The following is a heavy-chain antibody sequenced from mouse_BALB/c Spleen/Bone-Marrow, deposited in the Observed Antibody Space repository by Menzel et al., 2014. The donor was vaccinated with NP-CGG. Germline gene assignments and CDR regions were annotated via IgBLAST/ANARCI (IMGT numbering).Heavy chain of an antibody. CDR3: AYYRYDEGGFAF. CDR2: IDPANGNT. Sequence: EVQLQQSGAELVKPGASVKLSCTASGFNIKDTYMHWVKQRPEQGLEWIVGIDPANGNTKYDPKFQGKATITADISSNTAYLQLSSLTSEDTAVYYCAYYRYDEGGFAFWGQGTLVTVSA. CDR1: GFNIKDTY. D-gene: IGHD2-14*01. V-gene: IGHV14-3*02. J-gene: IGHJ3*01.